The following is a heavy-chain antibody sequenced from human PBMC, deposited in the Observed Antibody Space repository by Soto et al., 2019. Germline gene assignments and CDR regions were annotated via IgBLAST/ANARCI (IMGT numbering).Heavy chain of an antibody. J-gene: IGHJ3*01. V-gene: IGHV3-53*01. CDR3: ARRNAISVNYYVDNAFDL. CDR2: LYSDGGT. D-gene: IGHD3-22*01. CDR1: GFSISYKY. Sequence: PGGSLRLSCVVSGFSISYKYMNWVRQAPGKPLEWVSVLYSDGGTNYAASVKGRFTVSRDISKNSLFLQMNSLTAGDTARYYCARRNAISVNYYVDNAFDLWGRGTVVTVSS.